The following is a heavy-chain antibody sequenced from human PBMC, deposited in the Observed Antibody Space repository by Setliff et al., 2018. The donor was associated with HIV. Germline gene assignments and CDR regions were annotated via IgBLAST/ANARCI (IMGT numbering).Heavy chain of an antibody. CDR3: ARTRALNASNWNPFDN. CDR2: IYHSGAT. D-gene: IGHD1-20*01. J-gene: IGHJ4*02. Sequence: PSETLSLTCAVYGGSFSGHYWSWIRQPPGRGLQWIGEIYHSGATTYNPSLKSRATISVDRSKNQFSLKLTSLTTSDVGLYYCARTRALNASNWNPFDNWGQGTLVTVSS. CDR1: GGSFSGHY. V-gene: IGHV4-34*01.